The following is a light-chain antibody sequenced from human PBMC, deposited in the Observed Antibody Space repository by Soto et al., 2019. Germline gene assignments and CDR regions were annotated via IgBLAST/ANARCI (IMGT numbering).Light chain of an antibody. CDR1: HTISNW. CDR3: QQYGSSGT. V-gene: IGKV1-5*01. J-gene: IGKJ1*01. CDR2: DAS. Sequence: DLQMTHSHSTLSSSVVDIVTISFRASHTISNWLAWYQQKPGKAPKLLIYDASSLESGVPSRFSGSGSGTDFTLTISRLEPEDCAVYYCQQYGSSGTFGHGTKVDIK.